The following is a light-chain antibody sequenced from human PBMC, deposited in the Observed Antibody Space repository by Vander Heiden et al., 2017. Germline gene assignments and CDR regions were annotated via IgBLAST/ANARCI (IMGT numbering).Light chain of an antibody. CDR1: SSDVGGYNY. J-gene: IGLJ1*01. Sequence: QSALPQPASVSGSPGQSITISCTGTSSDVGGYNYVSWYQQHPGKAPKLMIYEVSNRPSGVPNRFSGSKSGNTASLTISGLQAEDEADYYCSSYTSSSTPVFGTGTKVTVL. V-gene: IGLV2-14*01. CDR2: EVS. CDR3: SSYTSSSTPV.